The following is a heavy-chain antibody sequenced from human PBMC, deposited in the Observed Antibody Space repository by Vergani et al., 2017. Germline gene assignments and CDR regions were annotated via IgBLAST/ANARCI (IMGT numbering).Heavy chain of an antibody. V-gene: IGHV1-69*12. D-gene: IGHD2-15*01. J-gene: IGHJ4*02. CDR2: TIPIFVTA. Sequence: QVQLVQSGAEVKKPGSSVKVSCKASGGTFSSYAISWVRQAPGQGLEWMGGTIPIFVTANYAQNFQGRVTYTADESTSTAYMGLSSLRSEDTAVYYCGGPFGYCSGGGCYPYAYWGQGTLVTVSS. CDR3: GGPFGYCSGGGCYPYAY. CDR1: GGTFSSYA.